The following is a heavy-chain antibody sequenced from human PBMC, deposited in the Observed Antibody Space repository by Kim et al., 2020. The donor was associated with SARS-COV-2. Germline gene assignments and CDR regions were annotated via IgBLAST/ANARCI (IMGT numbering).Heavy chain of an antibody. D-gene: IGHD3-10*01. V-gene: IGHV3-7*01. CDR3: ASVWMVRGVKPFDY. Sequence: GGSLRLSCAASGFTFSSYWMSWVRQAPGKGLEWVANIKQDGSEKYYVDSVKGRFTISRDNAKNSLYLQMNSLRAEDTAVYYCASVWMVRGVKPFDYWGQGTLVTVSS. CDR1: GFTFSSYW. J-gene: IGHJ4*02. CDR2: IKQDGSEK.